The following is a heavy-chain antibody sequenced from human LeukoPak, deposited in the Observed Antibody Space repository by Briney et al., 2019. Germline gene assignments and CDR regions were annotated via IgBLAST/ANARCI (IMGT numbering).Heavy chain of an antibody. D-gene: IGHD6-13*01. CDR2: IKQEGSEK. Sequence: GGSLRLSCAASGFTFSSYWMSWVRQAPGKGLEWVANIKQEGSEKYYVDSVKGRFTIPRDNDKNSLYLQMNRLRAEDTAVYYCAREGVDGSSCYYYHYMDFWGKGTTVTVSS. J-gene: IGHJ6*03. V-gene: IGHV3-7*01. CDR3: AREGVDGSSCYYYHYMDF. CDR1: GFTFSSYW.